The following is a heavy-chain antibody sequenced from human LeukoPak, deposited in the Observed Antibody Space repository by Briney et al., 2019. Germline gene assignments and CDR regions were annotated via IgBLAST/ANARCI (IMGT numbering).Heavy chain of an antibody. J-gene: IGHJ4*02. CDR1: GFTFSSYE. CDR2: ISSSGSTI. V-gene: IGHV3-48*03. D-gene: IGHD3-22*01. CDR3: ARVKDSSGYSLDY. Sequence: PGGSLRLSCAASGFTFSSYEMNWVRQAPGKRLEWVSYISSSGSTIYYADSVKGRFTISRDNAKNSLYLQMNSLRAEDTAVYYCARVKDSSGYSLDYWGQGTLVTVSS.